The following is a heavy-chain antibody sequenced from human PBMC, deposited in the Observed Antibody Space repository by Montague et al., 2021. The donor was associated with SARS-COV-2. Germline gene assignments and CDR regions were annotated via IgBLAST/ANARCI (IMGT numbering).Heavy chain of an antibody. CDR3: ARSLDPSGTYYLPY. V-gene: IGHV4-59*01. J-gene: IGHJ4*02. CDR2: IHYSGSN. Sequence: SETLSLTCSVSGGSIGSYYWSWIRQPPGKGMEWIGHIHYSGSNTYSHSFKSRVTISIDTPKNQFSLKLSSVTAADTAVYYCARSLDPSGTYYLPYWGQGTLVTVSS. CDR1: GGSIGSYY. D-gene: IGHD3-10*01.